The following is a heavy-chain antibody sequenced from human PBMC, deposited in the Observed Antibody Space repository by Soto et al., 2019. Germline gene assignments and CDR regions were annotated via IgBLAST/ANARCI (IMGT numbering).Heavy chain of an antibody. J-gene: IGHJ6*03. V-gene: IGHV3-48*03. CDR3: ARGANYYYYYMDV. Sequence: GGSLRLSCAASGFTFSSYEMNWVRQAPGKGLEWVSYISSSGSTIYYADSVKGRFTISRDNAKNSLYLQMNSLRAEDTAVYYCARGANYYYYYMDVLGKGTTVTVSS. CDR1: GFTFSSYE. CDR2: ISSSGSTI.